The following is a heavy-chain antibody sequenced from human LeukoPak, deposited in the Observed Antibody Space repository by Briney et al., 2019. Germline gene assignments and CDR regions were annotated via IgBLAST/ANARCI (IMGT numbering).Heavy chain of an antibody. D-gene: IGHD3-22*01. V-gene: IGHV3-49*03. CDR3: TRDPIIRYDSSGLGGAFDI. CDR2: IRSKAYGGTT. Sequence: PGGSLRLSCTASGFTFGDYAMSWFRQAPGKGLEWVGFIRSKAYGGTTEYAASVKGRFTISRDDSKSIAYLQMNSLKTEDTAVYYCTRDPIIRYDSSGLGGAFDIWGQGTMVTVSS. J-gene: IGHJ3*02. CDR1: GFTFGDYA.